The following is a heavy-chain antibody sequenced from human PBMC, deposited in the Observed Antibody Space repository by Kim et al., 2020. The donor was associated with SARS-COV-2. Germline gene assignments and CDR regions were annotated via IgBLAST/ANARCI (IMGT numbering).Heavy chain of an antibody. CDR2: ISAYNGNT. CDR1: GYTFTSYG. V-gene: IGHV1-18*01. CDR3: ARENWIQLWYAVDY. J-gene: IGHJ4*02. D-gene: IGHD5-18*01. Sequence: ASVKVSCKASGYTFTSYGISWVRQAPGQGLEWMGWISAYNGNTNYAQKLQGRVTMTTDTSTSTAYMELRSLRSDDTAVYYCARENWIQLWYAVDYWGQGTLVTVSS.